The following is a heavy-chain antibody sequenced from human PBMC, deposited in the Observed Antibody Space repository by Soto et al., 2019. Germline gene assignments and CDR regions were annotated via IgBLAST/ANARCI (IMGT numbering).Heavy chain of an antibody. D-gene: IGHD2-2*01. CDR1: GGSFSGYY. CDR3: ARGGLTVVVPAAMREAFDI. Sequence: QVQLQQWGAGLLKPSETLSLTCAVYGGSFSGYYWSWIRQPPGKGLEWIGEINHSGSTNYNPSLKSRVTISVDTSRNQFSRKLRSVTAADTAVYYCARGGLTVVVPAAMREAFDIWGQGTMVTVSS. V-gene: IGHV4-34*01. J-gene: IGHJ3*02. CDR2: INHSGST.